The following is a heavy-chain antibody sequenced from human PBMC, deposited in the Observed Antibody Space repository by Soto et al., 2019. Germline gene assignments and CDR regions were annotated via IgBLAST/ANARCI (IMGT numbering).Heavy chain of an antibody. CDR1: GGSTSSSSYY. CDR2: IYYSGGT. CDR3: ARPRRRTFRIAAAGPFDP. Sequence: SETLSLTCTVSGGSTSSSSYYWGWIRQPPGQGLEWIGSIYYSGGTYYNPSLKGRVTIAVDTSKNEVALKLISVTAAGTAVDYCARPRRRTFRIAAAGPFDPWGQGTLVTVSS. D-gene: IGHD6-13*01. J-gene: IGHJ5*02. V-gene: IGHV4-39*01.